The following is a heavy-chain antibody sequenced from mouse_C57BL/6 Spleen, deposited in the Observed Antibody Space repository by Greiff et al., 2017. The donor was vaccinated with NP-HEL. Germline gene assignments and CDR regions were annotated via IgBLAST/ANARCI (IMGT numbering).Heavy chain of an antibody. CDR2: INYDGSST. J-gene: IGHJ2*01. D-gene: IGHD1-1*01. CDR3: ARYYYGTWFDY. V-gene: IGHV5-16*01. Sequence: EVQLVESEGGLVQPGSSMKLSCTASGFTFSDYYMAWVRQVPEKGLEWVANINYDGSSTYYLDSLKSRFIISRDNAKNILYLQMSSLKSEDTATYYCARYYYGTWFDYWGQGTTLTVSS. CDR1: GFTFSDYY.